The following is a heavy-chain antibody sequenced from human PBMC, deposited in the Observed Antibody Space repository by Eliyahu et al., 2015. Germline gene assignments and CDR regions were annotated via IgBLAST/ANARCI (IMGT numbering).Heavy chain of an antibody. D-gene: IGHD1-7*01. Sequence: QVQLVESGGGVVXPGTSXRLSXAAXGFTFXSHGMHWVRQAPGKGLEWLAVIWYDGSHKDYGDSVKGRFTISRDNSNNMLYLQMNSLRVEDTALYFCARDRGELGPLDGFNVWGQGTVVTVSS. V-gene: IGHV3-33*01. J-gene: IGHJ3*01. CDR1: GFTFXSHG. CDR2: IWYDGSHK. CDR3: ARDRGELGPLDGFNV.